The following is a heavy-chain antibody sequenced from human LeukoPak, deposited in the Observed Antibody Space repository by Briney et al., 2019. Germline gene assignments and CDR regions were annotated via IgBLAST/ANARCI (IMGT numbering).Heavy chain of an antibody. CDR3: ARGSILKYGSGTYNY. D-gene: IGHD3-10*01. Sequence: SETLSLTCAVYGGSLSGYYWSWIRQPPGKGLEWIGEINHSGSTNYNPSLKSRVTISVDTSKNQFSLKLSSVTAADTAVYYCARGSILKYGSGTYNYWGQGTLVTVSS. CDR1: GGSLSGYY. J-gene: IGHJ4*02. V-gene: IGHV4-34*01. CDR2: INHSGST.